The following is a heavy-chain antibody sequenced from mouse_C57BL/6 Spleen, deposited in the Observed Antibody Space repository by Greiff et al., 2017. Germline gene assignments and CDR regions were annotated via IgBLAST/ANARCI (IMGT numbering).Heavy chain of an antibody. CDR3: ARAYYSNYWGFAY. CDR2: IYPGDGDT. J-gene: IGHJ3*01. CDR1: GYAFSSYW. D-gene: IGHD2-5*01. Sequence: QVQLKQSGAELVKPGASVKISCNASGYAFSSYWMNWVKQRPGKGLEWIGQIYPGDGDTNYNGKFKGRATLTADKSSSTAYMQLSSLTSEDSAVYFCARAYYSNYWGFAYWGQGTLVTVAA. V-gene: IGHV1-80*01.